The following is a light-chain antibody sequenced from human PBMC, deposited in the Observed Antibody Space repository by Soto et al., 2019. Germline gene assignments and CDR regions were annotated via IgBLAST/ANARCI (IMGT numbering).Light chain of an antibody. V-gene: IGLV1-44*01. CDR3: AAWYDSLNGVV. J-gene: IGLJ2*01. CDR2: CNN. Sequence: QSVLTQPPSASGTPGQRVTISCSGSSSNIGSKTENWYQQLPRTNPKILIYCNNQRPSWVPYRFSGSKSCSSASLAISALQSDDEEDDYCAAWYDSLNGVVFGGGTKVTVL. CDR1: SSNIGSKT.